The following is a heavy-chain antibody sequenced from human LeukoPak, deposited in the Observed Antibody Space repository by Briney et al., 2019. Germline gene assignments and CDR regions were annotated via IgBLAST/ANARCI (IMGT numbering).Heavy chain of an antibody. J-gene: IGHJ6*03. CDR1: GGSISSYY. CDR2: IYTSGST. Sequence: PSETLSLTCTVSGGSISSYYWSWIRQPAGKGLEWIGRIYTSGSTNYNPSLKSRVTMSVDTSKNQFSLKLSSVTAADTAVYYCARDWEELRFPYYYYYMDVWGKGTTVTVSS. D-gene: IGHD3-3*01. CDR3: ARDWEELRFPYYYYYMDV. V-gene: IGHV4-4*07.